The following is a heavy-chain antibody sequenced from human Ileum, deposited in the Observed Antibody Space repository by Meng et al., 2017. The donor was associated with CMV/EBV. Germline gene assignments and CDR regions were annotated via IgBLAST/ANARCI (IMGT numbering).Heavy chain of an antibody. CDR1: GFTFSSYA. Sequence: GESLKISCAASGFTFSSYAMSWVRQAPGKGLEWVSAISGSGGSTYYADSVKARFTISRDNSKNTLYLQMNSLRAEDTAVYYCAIALIRGYCSSTSCYSYWGQGTLVTVSS. J-gene: IGHJ4*02. V-gene: IGHV3-23*01. CDR3: AIALIRGYCSSTSCYSY. D-gene: IGHD2-2*02. CDR2: ISGSGGST.